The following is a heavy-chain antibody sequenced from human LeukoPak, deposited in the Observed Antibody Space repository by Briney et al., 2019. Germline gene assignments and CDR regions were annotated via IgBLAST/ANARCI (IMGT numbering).Heavy chain of an antibody. CDR3: ARDTAMVTTYYYGMDV. J-gene: IGHJ6*02. Sequence: GGSLRLSCTASGFTFGDYAMSWVRQAPGKGLEWVGFIRSKAYGGTTEYAASVKGRFTISRDDSKSIAYLQMNSLKTEDTAVYYCARDTAMVTTYYYGMDVWGQGTTVTVSS. V-gene: IGHV3-49*04. D-gene: IGHD5-18*01. CDR2: IRSKAYGGTT. CDR1: GFTFGDYA.